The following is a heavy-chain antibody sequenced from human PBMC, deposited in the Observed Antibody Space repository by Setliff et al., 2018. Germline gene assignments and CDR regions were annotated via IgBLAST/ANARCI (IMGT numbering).Heavy chain of an antibody. D-gene: IGHD2-21*01. CDR1: GGSISSDDNY. J-gene: IGHJ6*02. CDR2: IHNSGTA. V-gene: IGHV4-30-4*08. CDR3: ATRTFAVIPHSGLGLDYFYGMDV. Sequence: LPETLSLTCTVSGGSISSDDNYWSWIRLPPGKGLEWIGYIHNSGTAYYNPSLRSRLTISVDTSKNQFSLKLNSVTAADTAVYYCATRTFAVIPHSGLGLDYFYGMDVWGRGTTVTVSS.